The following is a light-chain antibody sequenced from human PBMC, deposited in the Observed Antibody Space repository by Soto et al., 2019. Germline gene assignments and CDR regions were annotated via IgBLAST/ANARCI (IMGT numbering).Light chain of an antibody. CDR2: KAS. CDR1: QSISIL. V-gene: IGKV1-5*03. Sequence: IQMTQSPSTLCASVGDRVTITCRASQSISILLAWYQQKPGKAPKLLIYKASSLESEVPSRFSGSGSGTQFTLTINSLQPDDSATYYCQQYNSDSTFGQGTKVEIK. CDR3: QQYNSDST. J-gene: IGKJ1*01.